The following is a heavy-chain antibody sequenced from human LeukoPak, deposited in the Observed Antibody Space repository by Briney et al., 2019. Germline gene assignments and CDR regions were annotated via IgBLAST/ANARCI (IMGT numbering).Heavy chain of an antibody. CDR3: ARQIGQWLVFDY. Sequence: SETLSLTCTVSGYSISSGYYWGWIRQPPGKGLEWIGSIYHSGSTYYNPSLKSRVTISVDTSKNQFSLKLSSVTAADTAVYYCARQIGQWLVFDYWGQGTLVTVSS. D-gene: IGHD6-19*01. CDR2: IYHSGST. CDR1: GYSISSGYY. J-gene: IGHJ4*02. V-gene: IGHV4-38-2*02.